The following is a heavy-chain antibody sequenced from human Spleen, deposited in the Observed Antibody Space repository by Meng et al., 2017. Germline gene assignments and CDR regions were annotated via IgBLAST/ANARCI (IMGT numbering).Heavy chain of an antibody. D-gene: IGHD1-26*01. J-gene: IGHJ4*02. CDR2: IMPMYPTP. V-gene: IGHV1-69*05. CDR1: ARAFSNNA. CDR3: AKSGAWDLPGRPLHYFDY. Sequence: QSGTDVKMPGSSVMISRTASARAFSNNAVSWLRQAPGQGLEWMGGIMPMYPTPTYTQRFQGRLTISIDGSTSTAYMELTNLTPDDTAVYYCAKSGAWDLPGRPLHYFDYWGQGTLVTVSS.